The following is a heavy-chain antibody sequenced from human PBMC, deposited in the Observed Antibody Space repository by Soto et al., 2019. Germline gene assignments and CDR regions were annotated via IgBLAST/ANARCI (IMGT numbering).Heavy chain of an antibody. CDR2: ISHTGRT. CDR3: ARDDTTGLFDF. Sequence: WTWIRQSPGKGLEWIGQISHTGRTKYNPSLESRVTISVDTYRKQFSLKLTSVTAADTALYYCARDDTTGLFDFWGQGTLVTVSS. J-gene: IGHJ4*02. V-gene: IGHV4-59*01. D-gene: IGHD4-17*01.